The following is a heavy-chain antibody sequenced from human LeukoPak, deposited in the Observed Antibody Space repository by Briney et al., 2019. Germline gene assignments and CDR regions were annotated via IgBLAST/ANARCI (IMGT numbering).Heavy chain of an antibody. V-gene: IGHV3-74*01. D-gene: IGHD3-16*02. J-gene: IGHJ6*04. Sequence: GRSLRLSCAASGFTFSSYWMHWVRQAPGKGLVWVSRINSDGSSTSYADSVKGRFTISRDNAKNTLYLQMSSLRAEDTAVYYCARGGMITFGGVIVIQDYYYGMDVWGKGTTVTVSS. CDR2: INSDGSST. CDR1: GFTFSSYW. CDR3: ARGGMITFGGVIVIQDYYYGMDV.